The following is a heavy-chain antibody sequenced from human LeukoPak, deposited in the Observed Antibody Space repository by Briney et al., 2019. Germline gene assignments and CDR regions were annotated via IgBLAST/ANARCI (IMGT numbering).Heavy chain of an antibody. D-gene: IGHD2-15*01. CDR3: ARVVVVASFHYYYGMDV. J-gene: IGHJ6*02. Sequence: GRSLRLSCAASGFTFSSYGMHWVRQAPGKGLEGGAVISYDGSNKYYADSVKGRFTISRDNAKNSLYLQMNSLRAEDTAVYYCARVVVVASFHYYYGMDVWGQGTTVTVSS. V-gene: IGHV3-30*03. CDR1: GFTFSSYG. CDR2: ISYDGSNK.